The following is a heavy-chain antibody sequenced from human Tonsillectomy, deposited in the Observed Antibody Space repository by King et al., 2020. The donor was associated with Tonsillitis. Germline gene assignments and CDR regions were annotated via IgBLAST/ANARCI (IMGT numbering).Heavy chain of an antibody. D-gene: IGHD3-10*01. V-gene: IGHV5-51*01. CDR2: VYTGDSGT. CDR1: GYRFTTYW. Sequence: QLVQSGAEMKKPGESLTISCKGSGYRFTTYWIGWVRQMPGKGLEWMGIVYTGDSGTRYSPSFQGQVTISADKSISTAYLQWSSLKASDTAMYYCARLPYGSGSSDHFDYWGQGTLVTVSS. CDR3: ARLPYGSGSSDHFDY. J-gene: IGHJ4*02.